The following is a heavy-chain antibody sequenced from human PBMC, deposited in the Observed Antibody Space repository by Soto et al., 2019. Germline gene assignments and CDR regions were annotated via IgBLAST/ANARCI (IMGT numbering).Heavy chain of an antibody. CDR1: SGSISSNSYL. CDR2: ILYSGDT. CDR3: ARQGRNTKIVILRHYATDF. V-gene: IGHV4-39*01. D-gene: IGHD3-22*01. Sequence: ASETLSLTCSVSSGSISSNSYLWGWIRQPPGKGLEWIGAILYSGDTYYSESLKSRVTMSVDTAKNQFSLKLNSVTAADTAVYYCARQGRNTKIVILRHYATDFWGQGPRSPSP. J-gene: IGHJ6*02.